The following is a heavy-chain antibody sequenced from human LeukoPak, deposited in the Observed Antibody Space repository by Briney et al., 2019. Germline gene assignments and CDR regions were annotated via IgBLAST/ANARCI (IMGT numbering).Heavy chain of an antibody. V-gene: IGHV1-69*13. CDR3: ARGWYSSSSMHGGNSGVDV. CDR2: IIPIFGTA. J-gene: IGHJ6*04. CDR1: GGTFSSYA. Sequence: ASVKVSCKASGGTFSSYAISWVRQAPGQGLEWMGGIIPIFGTANYAQKFQGRVTITADESTSTAYMELSSLRSEDTAVYYCARGWYSSSSMHGGNSGVDVWGKGTTVTVSS. D-gene: IGHD6-6*01.